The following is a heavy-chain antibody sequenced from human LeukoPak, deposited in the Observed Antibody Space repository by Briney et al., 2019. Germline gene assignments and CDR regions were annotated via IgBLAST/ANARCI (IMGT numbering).Heavy chain of an antibody. CDR1: GYSFTTYW. J-gene: IGHJ3*02. Sequence: GESLKISCKGSGYSFTTYWIGWVRQMSGKGLEWMGIIYPGDSDTRYSPSFQGQVTILADKSISTAYLQWSSLEASDTAMYYCARTSGGNFDAFDIWGQGTMVTVSS. D-gene: IGHD4-23*01. CDR2: IYPGDSDT. V-gene: IGHV5-51*01. CDR3: ARTSGGNFDAFDI.